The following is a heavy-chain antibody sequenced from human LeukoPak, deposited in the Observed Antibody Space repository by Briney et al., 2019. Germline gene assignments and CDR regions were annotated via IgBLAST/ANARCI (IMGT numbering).Heavy chain of an antibody. CDR1: GYTFTSYG. V-gene: IGHV1-18*01. CDR3: ARKAPPYYYDSSGYPYFDY. J-gene: IGHJ4*02. D-gene: IGHD3-22*01. Sequence: ASVKVSCKASGYTFTSYGISWVRQAPGQGLEWMGWISAYNGNTNYAQKLQGRVTMTTDTSTSTAYMELRSLRSDDTAVYYCARKAPPYYYDSSGYPYFDYWGQGTLVTVSS. CDR2: ISAYNGNT.